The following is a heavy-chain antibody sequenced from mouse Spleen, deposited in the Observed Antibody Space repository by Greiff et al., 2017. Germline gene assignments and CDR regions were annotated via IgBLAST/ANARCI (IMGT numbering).Heavy chain of an antibody. CDR3: AKTPFYGNYETGAMDY. CDR2: IWRGGST. Sequence: QVQLKESGPGLVQPSQSLSITCTVSGFSLTSYGVHWVRQSPGKGLEWLGVIWRGGSTDYNAAFMSRLSITKDNSKSQVFFKMNSLQADDTAIYYCAKTPFYGNYETGAMDYWGQGTSVTVSS. CDR1: GFSLTSYG. D-gene: IGHD2-10*01. V-gene: IGHV2-5*01. J-gene: IGHJ4*01.